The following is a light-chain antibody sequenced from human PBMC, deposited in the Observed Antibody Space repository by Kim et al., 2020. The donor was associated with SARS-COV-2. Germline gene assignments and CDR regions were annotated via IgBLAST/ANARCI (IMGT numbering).Light chain of an antibody. V-gene: IGLV3-21*04. J-gene: IGLJ2*01. CDR3: QVWDSSSDHVV. CDR2: YDS. CDR1: NIGSES. Sequence: PGSAARFTWGGKNIGSESVHGYQQKPGQAPVLVIYYDSDRPSGIPERFSGSNSGNTATLTISRVEAGDEADYYCQVWDSSSDHVVFGGGTQLTVL.